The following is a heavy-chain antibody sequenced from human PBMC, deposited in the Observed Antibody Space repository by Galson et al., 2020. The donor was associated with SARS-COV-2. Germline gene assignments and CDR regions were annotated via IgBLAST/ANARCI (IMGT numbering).Heavy chain of an antibody. Sequence: SETLSLTCTVSGGSISSSDYYWSWIRQPPGKALQWIGYIYYSGGTYYNPSLQSRLTISLDTSKNQFTLNLSSVTAADTAVYYCVRDGRSRAIDSRGQGTLVTVSA. V-gene: IGHV4-30-4*01. D-gene: IGHD1-26*01. CDR3: VRDGRSRAIDS. J-gene: IGHJ4*02. CDR1: GGSISSSDYY. CDR2: IYYSGGT.